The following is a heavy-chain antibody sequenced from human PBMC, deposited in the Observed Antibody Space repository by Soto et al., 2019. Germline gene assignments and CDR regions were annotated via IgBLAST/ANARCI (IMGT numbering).Heavy chain of an antibody. V-gene: IGHV4-39*01. D-gene: IGHD3-10*01. CDR2: IYYSGST. CDR3: ARHPGKLLWFGEHTDY. CDR1: GGSISSSSYY. J-gene: IGHJ4*02. Sequence: QLQLQESGPGLVKPSETLSLTCTVSGGSISSSSYYWGWIRQPPGKGLEWIGSIYYSGSTYYNPSLKSRVTISVDTSKNQFSLKLSSVTAADTAVYYCARHPGKLLWFGEHTDYWGQGTLVTVSS.